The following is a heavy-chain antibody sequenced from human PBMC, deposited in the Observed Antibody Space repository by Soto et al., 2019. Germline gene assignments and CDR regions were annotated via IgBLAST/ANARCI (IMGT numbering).Heavy chain of an antibody. J-gene: IGHJ4*02. CDR1: GFTFSDYA. D-gene: IGHD6-19*01. Sequence: VQLVASGGGVVQPGRSLRLSCAASGFTFSDYAMHWVRQAPGKGLEWVAVVSHDGRNTHYAYSVKSRFTISRDSSKNTVSLETTSLRAEDTALYYCAKGGRQWLVSSGFNYWGKGALVTVSA. V-gene: IGHV3-30*18. CDR3: AKGGRQWLVSSGFNY. CDR2: VSHDGRNT.